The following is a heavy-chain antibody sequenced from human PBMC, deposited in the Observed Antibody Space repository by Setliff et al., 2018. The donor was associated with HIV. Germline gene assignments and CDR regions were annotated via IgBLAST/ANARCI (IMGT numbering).Heavy chain of an antibody. CDR2: VHYSGSL. J-gene: IGHJ4*02. V-gene: IGHV4-31*11. D-gene: IGHD4-17*01. CDR1: GDSISSRDHY. Sequence: SETLSLTCAVSGDSISSRDHYWGFIRQHPGRGLEWIGYVHYSGSLYYNPSLNNRITISVDSSKNQFSLRLTSVTAADTAVYYCARAIRRAPPSDYLPGDCFDSWGQGTLVTV. CDR3: ARAIRRAPPSDYLPGDCFDS.